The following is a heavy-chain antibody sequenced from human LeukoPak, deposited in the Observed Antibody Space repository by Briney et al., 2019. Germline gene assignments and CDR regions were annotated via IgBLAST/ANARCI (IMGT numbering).Heavy chain of an antibody. CDR3: AKGGESYRTGPDY. D-gene: IGHD1-26*01. Sequence: PGGSLRLSCAASGFTFSSYAMSWVRQAPGKGLEWVSAISGSGGRTYHADSVKGRFTISRDNSKNTLYLQMNSLRAEDTAVYYCAKGGESYRTGPDYWGQGTLVTVSS. V-gene: IGHV3-23*01. CDR2: ISGSGGRT. CDR1: GFTFSSYA. J-gene: IGHJ4*02.